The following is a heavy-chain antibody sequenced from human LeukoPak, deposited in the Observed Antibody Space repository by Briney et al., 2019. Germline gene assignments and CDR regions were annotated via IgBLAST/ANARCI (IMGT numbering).Heavy chain of an antibody. CDR1: GGTFSSYA. CDR3: ATDPADDSSGYYSRDY. CDR2: IIPIFGTA. V-gene: IGHV1-69*13. D-gene: IGHD3-22*01. J-gene: IGHJ4*02. Sequence: SVKVSCKASGGTFSSYAISWVRQAPGQGLEWMGGIIPIFGTANYAQKFQGRVTITADESTSAAYMELSSLRSEDTAVYYCATDPADDSSGYYSRDYWGQGTLVTVSS.